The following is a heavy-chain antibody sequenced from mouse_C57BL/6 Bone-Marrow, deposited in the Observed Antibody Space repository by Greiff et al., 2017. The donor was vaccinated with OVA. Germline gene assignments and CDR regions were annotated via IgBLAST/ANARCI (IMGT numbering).Heavy chain of an antibody. CDR1: GFTFSSYA. CDR2: ISDGGSYT. CDR3: ARDGGSFYYFDY. Sequence: DVKLVESGGGLVKPGGSLKLSCAASGFTFSSYAMSWVRQTPEKRLEWVATISDGGSYTYYPDNVKGRFTISRDNAKNNLYLQMRHLKSEDTAMYYCARDGGSFYYFDYWGQGTTLTVSS. D-gene: IGHD1-1*01. J-gene: IGHJ2*01. V-gene: IGHV5-4*01.